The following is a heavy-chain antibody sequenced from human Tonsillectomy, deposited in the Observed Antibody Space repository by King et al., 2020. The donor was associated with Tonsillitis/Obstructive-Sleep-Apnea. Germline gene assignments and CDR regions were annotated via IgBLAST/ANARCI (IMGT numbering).Heavy chain of an antibody. CDR3: AEEAGYCSGGSCYFDY. Sequence: VQLVESGGGVVQPGRSLRLACAASGFTFSNFGMHWVRQAPGKGLEWVTAISDDGSNKYYADSVKGRFTISRDNAKDTLYLQMNRLRPEDTAVYHCAEEAGYCSGGSCYFDYWGQGILVTVSS. J-gene: IGHJ4*02. D-gene: IGHD2-15*01. CDR2: ISDDGSNK. CDR1: GFTFSNFG. V-gene: IGHV3-30*18.